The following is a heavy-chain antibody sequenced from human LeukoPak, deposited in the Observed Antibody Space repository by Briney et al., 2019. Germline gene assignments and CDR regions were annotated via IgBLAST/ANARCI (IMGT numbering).Heavy chain of an antibody. CDR2: IKQDGTEK. V-gene: IGHV3-7*05. J-gene: IGHJ4*02. CDR3: ARESRPPGGDY. CDR1: GFTFSSFW. Sequence: GGSLRLSCAASGFTFSSFWMSWVRQAPGQGLEWVANIKQDGTEKYYVDSVKGRFTISRDNAKNSLYLQMNSLRAEDTAVYYCARESRPPGGDYWGQGTLVTVSS. D-gene: IGHD3-10*01.